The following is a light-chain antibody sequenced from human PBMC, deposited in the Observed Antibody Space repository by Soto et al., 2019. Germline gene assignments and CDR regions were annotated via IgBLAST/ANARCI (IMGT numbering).Light chain of an antibody. CDR1: SSDIGGYNY. CDR2: EVS. CDR3: TSYIPANTPV. V-gene: IGLV2-14*01. J-gene: IGLJ1*01. Sequence: QSALTQPASVSGSPGQTITLSCTGTSSDIGGYNYVSWYQQYPGRSPKLMIFEVSLRPAGVSIRFSGSKSGNTASLNISGLQSEDEADYYCTSYIPANTPVFG.